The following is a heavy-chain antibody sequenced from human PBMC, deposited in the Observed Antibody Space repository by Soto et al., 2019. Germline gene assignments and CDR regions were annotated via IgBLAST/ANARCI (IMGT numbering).Heavy chain of an antibody. Sequence: ASVKVSCKASGYTFTSYAMHWVRQAPGQRLEWMGWINASNGNTKYSQKFQGRVTITRDTSASTAYMELSSLRSEDTAVYYCARDSTYDYVWGSYAPGGWFDPWGQGTLVTVSS. J-gene: IGHJ5*02. D-gene: IGHD3-16*01. CDR3: ARDSTYDYVWGSYAPGGWFDP. V-gene: IGHV1-3*01. CDR2: INASNGNT. CDR1: GYTFTSYA.